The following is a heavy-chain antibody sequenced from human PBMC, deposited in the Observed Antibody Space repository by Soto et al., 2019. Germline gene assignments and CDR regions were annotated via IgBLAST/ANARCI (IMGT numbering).Heavy chain of an antibody. Sequence: GGSLRLSCAVSGFIFSSYGMHWVRQAPGKGLEWVALISYDGSNKYYADSVKGRFTISRDDSKNTLYLQMNSLRAEDTAVYYCAKGPCTSCYRMDVWGQGTTVTVSS. D-gene: IGHD2-2*01. CDR3: AKGPCTSCYRMDV. CDR2: ISYDGSNK. V-gene: IGHV3-30*18. J-gene: IGHJ6*02. CDR1: GFIFSSYG.